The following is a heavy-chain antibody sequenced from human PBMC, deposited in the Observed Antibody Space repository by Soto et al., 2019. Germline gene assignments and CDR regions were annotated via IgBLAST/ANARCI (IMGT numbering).Heavy chain of an antibody. Sequence: PGGSLRLSCAASGFTFSSYEMIWFRQAPGKGLEWVSYISGSGYTSDGGPTIHYADSVKGRFTISRNNAKNSLYLQMNSLRVEDTAVYYCARVSQSFIEYFQHWGQGTLVTVSS. CDR3: ARVSQSFIEYFQH. CDR2: ISGSGYTSDGGPTI. D-gene: IGHD3-16*02. J-gene: IGHJ1*01. V-gene: IGHV3-48*03. CDR1: GFTFSSYE.